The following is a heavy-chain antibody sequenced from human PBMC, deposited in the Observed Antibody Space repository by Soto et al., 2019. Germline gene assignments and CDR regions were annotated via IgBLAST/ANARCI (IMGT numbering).Heavy chain of an antibody. V-gene: IGHV3-7*03. CDR2: IKEDGSDK. D-gene: IGHD5-18*01. Sequence: EVQLVESGGGLVQPGGSLRLSCAASGFNFRTYWMSWVRQAPGKGLEWVANIKEDGSDKYYVDSVKGRLTVPRDNAKNLLYLQLNSLRAEATAVYYCAREGFSYGPKGAVFDHWGQGSLVTVSS. CDR3: AREGFSYGPKGAVFDH. J-gene: IGHJ4*02. CDR1: GFNFRTYW.